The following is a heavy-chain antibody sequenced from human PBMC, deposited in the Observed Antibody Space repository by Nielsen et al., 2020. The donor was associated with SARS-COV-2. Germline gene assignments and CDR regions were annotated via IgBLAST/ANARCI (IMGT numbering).Heavy chain of an antibody. CDR3: ARHLLEGYSYGYAY. V-gene: IGHV1-18*01. D-gene: IGHD5-18*01. CDR1: GYTFTSYG. CDR2: ISTYTGDT. J-gene: IGHJ4*02. Sequence: ASVKVSCKAGGYTFTSYGITWVRQAPGQGLEWMGSISTYTGDTNYAQKVQGRVTMTRDTTTRTAYLDLGSLTSDDTAVYYCARHLLEGYSYGYAYWGQGTLVVVSS.